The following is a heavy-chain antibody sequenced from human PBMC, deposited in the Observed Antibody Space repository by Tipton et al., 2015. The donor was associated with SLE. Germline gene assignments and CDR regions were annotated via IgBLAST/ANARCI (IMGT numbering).Heavy chain of an antibody. Sequence: TLSLTCAVDGGSFSGYYWAWIRQPRGKRLEWIGSVFDTGYTAYNPSLEGRMSISVDTSNNEFSLKLSSVTAADTAVYFCARQDLGRAATLTFDIWGLGTPVTVSS. J-gene: IGHJ4*02. D-gene: IGHD6-25*01. CDR1: GGSFSGYY. CDR2: VFDTGYT. CDR3: ARQDLGRAATLTFDI. V-gene: IGHV4-34*12.